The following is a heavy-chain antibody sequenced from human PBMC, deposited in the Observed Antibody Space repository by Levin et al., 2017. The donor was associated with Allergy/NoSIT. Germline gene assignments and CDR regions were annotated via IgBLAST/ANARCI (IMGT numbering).Heavy chain of an antibody. CDR2: ISYDGSHK. V-gene: IGHV3-30*18. Sequence: GESLKISCAASGFIFSDFGMHWVRQAPGKGLEWLAFISYDGSHKSYADSVKGRFTISRDNPKKMVYMQMNSLRTEDTAVYYCAKDVDNFAATDAFDFWGQGTMVTVSS. J-gene: IGHJ3*01. D-gene: IGHD3-9*01. CDR3: AKDVDNFAATDAFDF. CDR1: GFIFSDFG.